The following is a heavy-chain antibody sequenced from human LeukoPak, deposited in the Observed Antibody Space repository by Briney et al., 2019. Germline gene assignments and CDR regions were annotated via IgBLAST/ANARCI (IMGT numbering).Heavy chain of an antibody. V-gene: IGHV3-48*03. CDR1: GFTFSSYE. D-gene: IGHD3-3*01. CDR3: ARVRSGPHYYYYMDV. J-gene: IGHJ6*03. CDR2: ISSSGSTI. Sequence: GGSLRLSCAASGFTFSSYEMNWVRQAPGKGLECVSYISSSGSTIYYADSVKGRFTISRDNAKNSLYLQMNSLRAEDTAVYYCARVRSGPHYYYYMDVWGKGTTVTVSS.